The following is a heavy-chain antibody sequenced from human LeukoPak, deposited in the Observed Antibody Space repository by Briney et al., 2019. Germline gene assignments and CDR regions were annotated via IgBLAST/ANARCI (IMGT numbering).Heavy chain of an antibody. CDR1: GFTFSSYT. V-gene: IGHV3-30-3*01. CDR2: ISYDGNYK. J-gene: IGHJ4*02. D-gene: IGHD3-10*01. CDR3: ARGPPSIVSG. Sequence: PGGSLRLSCAASGFTFSSYTMHWVRQAPGKGLEWVAVISYDGNYKDYADSVKGRFTISRDNSQNTLHLQMNSLRAEDTAVYYCARGPPSIVSGWGQGTLVTVSS.